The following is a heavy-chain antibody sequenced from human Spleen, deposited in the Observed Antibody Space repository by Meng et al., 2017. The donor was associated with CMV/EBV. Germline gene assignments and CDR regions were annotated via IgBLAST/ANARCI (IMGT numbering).Heavy chain of an antibody. CDR1: SFSFSSYA. J-gene: IGHJ4*02. CDR3: VRGGDHCRSTSCFL. D-gene: IGHD2-2*01. V-gene: IGHV3-21*01. Sequence: SSFSFSSYAMNWVRQAPGRGLEWVSSISKDCFYKECADSLKGRFSTSRDKAKNSLYLQMNSLRVEDTVVYYCVRGGDHCRSTSCFLWGLGSLVTVSS. CDR2: ISKDCFYK.